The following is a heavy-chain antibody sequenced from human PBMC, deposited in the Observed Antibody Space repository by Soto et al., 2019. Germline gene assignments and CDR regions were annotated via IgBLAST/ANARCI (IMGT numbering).Heavy chain of an antibody. Sequence: GASVKISCKASGYTFTSYYMHWVRQAPGQGLEWMGIINPSGGSTSYAQKFQGRVTMTRDASTSTVYMELSSLRSEDTAVYYCARSFSIGRPYSAEYGMYVWGQGTTVTTSS. CDR3: ARSFSIGRPYSAEYGMYV. J-gene: IGHJ6*02. D-gene: IGHD5-12*01. CDR1: GYTFTSYY. CDR2: INPSGGST. V-gene: IGHV1-46*01.